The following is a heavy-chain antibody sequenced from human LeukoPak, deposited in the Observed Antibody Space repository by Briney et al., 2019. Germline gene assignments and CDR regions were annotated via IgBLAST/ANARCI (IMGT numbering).Heavy chain of an antibody. CDR2: IYYSGST. V-gene: IGHV4-59*01. J-gene: IGHJ3*02. CDR3: ARFKGNYGDYPDAFDI. Sequence: PSETLSLTCTVSGGSISSYYWSWIRQPPGKGLEWIGYIYYSGSTNYNPSLKSRVTISVDTSKNQFFLKLSSVTAADTAVYYCARFKGNYGDYPDAFDIWGQGTMVTVSS. CDR1: GGSISSYY. D-gene: IGHD4-17*01.